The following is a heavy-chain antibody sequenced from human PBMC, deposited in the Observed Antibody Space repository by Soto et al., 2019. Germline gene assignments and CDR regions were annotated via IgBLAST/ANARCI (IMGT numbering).Heavy chain of an antibody. Sequence: SETLSLTCAVYGGSFSGYYWSWIRQPPGKGLEWIGEINHSGSTNYNPSLKSRVTISVDTSKNQFSLKLSSVTAADTAVYYCARGLGYGYYFDYWGQGTLVTVSS. CDR3: ARGLGYGYYFDY. D-gene: IGHD6-13*01. J-gene: IGHJ4*02. CDR1: GGSFSGYY. V-gene: IGHV4-34*01. CDR2: INHSGST.